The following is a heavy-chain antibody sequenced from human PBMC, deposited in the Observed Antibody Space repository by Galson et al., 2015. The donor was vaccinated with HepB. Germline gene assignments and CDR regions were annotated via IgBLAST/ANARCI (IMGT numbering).Heavy chain of an antibody. Sequence: SLRLSCAASAFTFSNYAMHWVRQAPGKGLEWLAVILYDGHNNYYADSARGRFPISRDNSKRTLYLLMNSLRVEDTAVYYCARRAGASGGFAFDYWGQGTLVIVSS. J-gene: IGHJ4*02. D-gene: IGHD3-10*01. CDR3: ARRAGASGGFAFDY. V-gene: IGHV3-30*04. CDR1: AFTFSNYA. CDR2: ILYDGHNN.